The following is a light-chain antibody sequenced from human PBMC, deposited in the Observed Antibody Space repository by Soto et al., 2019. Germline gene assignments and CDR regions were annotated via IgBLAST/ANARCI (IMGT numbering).Light chain of an antibody. Sequence: DIQVTQNNSTLSASEGDRVTITCRASQSISSWLAWYQQKPGKAPRLLIYKASSLESGVPSRFSGSGSGTEFTLTICSLQPDDFATYYCQQYNIYPWTFCQGTKV. J-gene: IGKJ1*01. V-gene: IGKV1-5*03. CDR2: KAS. CDR3: QQYNIYPWT. CDR1: QSISSW.